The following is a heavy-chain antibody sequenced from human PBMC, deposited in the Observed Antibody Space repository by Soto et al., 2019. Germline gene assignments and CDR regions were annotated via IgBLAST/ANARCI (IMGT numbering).Heavy chain of an antibody. CDR3: AKDTNFWSGYTYGMDV. CDR2: ISWNSGSI. J-gene: IGHJ6*04. V-gene: IGHV3-9*01. CDR1: GFTFDDYA. D-gene: IGHD3-3*01. Sequence: EVQLVESGGGLVQPGRSLRLSCAASGFTFDDYAMHWVRQAPGKGLEWVSGISWNSGSIGYVDSVKGRFTISRDNAKNSLYLQMNSLRAEDTALYYCAKDTNFWSGYTYGMDVWGKGTTVTVSS.